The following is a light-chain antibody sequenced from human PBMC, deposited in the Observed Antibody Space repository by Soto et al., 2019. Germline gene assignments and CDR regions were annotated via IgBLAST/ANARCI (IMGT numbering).Light chain of an antibody. V-gene: IGLV1-40*01. Sequence: QSVLTQPPSVSGAPGQRVTISCAGSSSNIGAGYDVHWYQQLPVTAPKLLIYGNSNRPSGVPDRFSGSKSGTSASLAITGLQAEDEADYYCQSYDSSLISYVFGTGTKLTVL. J-gene: IGLJ1*01. CDR2: GNS. CDR1: SSNIGAGYD. CDR3: QSYDSSLISYV.